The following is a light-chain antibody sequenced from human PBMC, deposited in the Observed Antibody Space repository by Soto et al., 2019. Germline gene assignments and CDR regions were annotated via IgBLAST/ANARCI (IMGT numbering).Light chain of an antibody. CDR2: GAS. J-gene: IGKJ1*01. CDR1: QSVSSN. V-gene: IGKV3-15*01. CDR3: QHYNNWPRT. Sequence: EIVMTQSPATLSVSPGERATLSCRASQSVSSNLAWYQQKPAQAPRLLIYGASTRATGVPARFSGSGSGTEFTLPISSLQSEDFAVYYCQHYNNWPRTFGQGTKVEIK.